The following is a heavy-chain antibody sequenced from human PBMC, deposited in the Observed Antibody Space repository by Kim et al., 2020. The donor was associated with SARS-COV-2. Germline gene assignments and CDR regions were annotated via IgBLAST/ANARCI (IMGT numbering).Heavy chain of an antibody. CDR1: GFTFSDYA. V-gene: IGHV3-48*01. CDR3: ARVGIVTGGFV. J-gene: IGHJ6*01. Sequence: GGSLRLSCAASGFTFSDYAMNWVRQAPGKGLEWVSCISSNSSSIDYADSVKGRFTISRDNAKNSLYLQMNSLRAEDTAVYYCARVGIVTGGFVWWQGTTV. D-gene: IGHD2-2*03. CDR2: ISSNSSSI.